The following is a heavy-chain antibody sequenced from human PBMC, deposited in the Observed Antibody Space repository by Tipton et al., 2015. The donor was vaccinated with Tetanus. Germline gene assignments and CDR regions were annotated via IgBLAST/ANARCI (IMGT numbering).Heavy chain of an antibody. Sequence: QSGAEVKKPGESLKISCKASGYDFSTYWIGWVRQMPGKGPEWMGMIFPSGSDPKYSPSFQGQVTMSVDKSISTAYLQWSSLKASDTAMYYCARLGYCSGGSCYLIDYWGQGTLVTVSS. CDR1: GYDFSTYW. J-gene: IGHJ4*02. CDR2: IFPSGSDP. V-gene: IGHV5-51*01. CDR3: ARLGYCSGGSCYLIDY. D-gene: IGHD2-15*01.